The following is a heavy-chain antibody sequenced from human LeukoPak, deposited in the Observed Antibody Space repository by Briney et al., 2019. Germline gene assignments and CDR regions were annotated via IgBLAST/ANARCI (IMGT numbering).Heavy chain of an antibody. J-gene: IGHJ4*02. CDR3: ARDYISGSYLGY. V-gene: IGHV3-21*01. D-gene: IGHD1-26*01. Sequence: TGRSLRLSCAASGFTFSSYSMNWVRQAPGKGLEWVSSISSSSSYIYYADSVKGRFTISRDNAKNSLYLQMNSLRAEDTAVYYCARDYISGSYLGYWGQGTLVTVSS. CDR1: GFTFSSYS. CDR2: ISSSSSYI.